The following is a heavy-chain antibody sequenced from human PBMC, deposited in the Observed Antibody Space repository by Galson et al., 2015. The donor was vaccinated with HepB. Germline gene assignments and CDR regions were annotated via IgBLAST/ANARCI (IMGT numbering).Heavy chain of an antibody. CDR3: ARDMQHYYGSGSYYHPPYYYYYYYMDV. CDR1: GYTFTSYA. D-gene: IGHD3-10*01. Sequence: SVKVSCKASGYTFTSYAMNWVRQAPGQGLEWMGWINTTTGNPTYAQGFTGRFVFSLDTSVSTAYLQISSLKAEDTAVYYCARDMQHYYGSGSYYHPPYYYYYYYMDVWGKGTTVTVSS. CDR2: INTTTGNP. V-gene: IGHV7-4-1*02. J-gene: IGHJ6*03.